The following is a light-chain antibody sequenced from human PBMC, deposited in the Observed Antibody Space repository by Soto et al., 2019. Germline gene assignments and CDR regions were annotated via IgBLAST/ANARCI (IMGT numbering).Light chain of an antibody. CDR3: QQLQSYPIT. CDR2: ASS. Sequence: DIQLTQAPSSLSAAVGDSVTITCRASQGISSYLAWYQQKPGKAPKLLIYASSTLRSGVPSRFSGSGSGTEFTLTISSLQTEDFATYFCQQLQSYPITFGQGTRLEIK. V-gene: IGKV1-9*01. CDR1: QGISSY. J-gene: IGKJ5*01.